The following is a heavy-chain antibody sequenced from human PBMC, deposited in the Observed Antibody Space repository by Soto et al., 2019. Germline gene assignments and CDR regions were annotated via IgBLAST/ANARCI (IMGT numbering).Heavy chain of an antibody. V-gene: IGHV4-39*01. J-gene: IGHJ6*02. CDR3: ASCSIAAFGMDV. D-gene: IGHD6-6*01. Sequence: LPETLSLTCTVSGGSISSSSYYWGWIRQPPGKGLEWIGSIYYSGSTYYNPSLKSRVAISVDTSKNQFSLKLSSVTAADTAVYYCASCSIAAFGMDVWGQGTTVTVSS. CDR1: GGSISSSSYY. CDR2: IYYSGST.